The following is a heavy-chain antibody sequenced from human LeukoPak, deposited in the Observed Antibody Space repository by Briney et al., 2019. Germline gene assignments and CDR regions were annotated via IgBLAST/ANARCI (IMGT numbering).Heavy chain of an antibody. CDR1: GFTISSNY. Sequence: GGSLRLSCAASGFTISSNYMSWVRQAPGKGLEWVSSISSSSSYIYYADSMKGRFTISRDDAKNSLYLQMNSLRAEDTAVYYCAGLVPAHFWGQGTLVTVSS. J-gene: IGHJ4*02. D-gene: IGHD2-2*01. CDR3: AGLVPAHF. CDR2: ISSSSSYI. V-gene: IGHV3-21*01.